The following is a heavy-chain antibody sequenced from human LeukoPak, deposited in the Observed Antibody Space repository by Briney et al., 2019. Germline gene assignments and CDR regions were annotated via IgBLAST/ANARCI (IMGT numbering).Heavy chain of an antibody. CDR1: GGSISSYY. V-gene: IGHV4-59*12. Sequence: SETLSLTCTVSGGSISSYYWSWIRQPPGKGLEWIGYIYYSGSTNYNPSLESRVTISVDTSKNQFSLKLSSVTAADTAVYYCARLTYYLFDYWGQGTLVTVSS. CDR3: ARLTYYLFDY. J-gene: IGHJ4*02. D-gene: IGHD3-22*01. CDR2: IYYSGST.